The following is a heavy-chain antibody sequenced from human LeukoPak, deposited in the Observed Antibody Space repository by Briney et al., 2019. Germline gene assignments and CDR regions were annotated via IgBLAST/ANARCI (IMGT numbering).Heavy chain of an antibody. V-gene: IGHV1-8*01. CDR3: ARGMVVTAPSAFDI. CDR1: GYTFTSYD. J-gene: IGHJ3*02. Sequence: VASVKVSCKASGYTFTSYDINWVRQATGQGFEWMGWMSPSTGNTGYAQKFQGRVTMTRDTSTSTVYMELSSLRSEDTAVYYCARGMVVTAPSAFDIWGQGTMVTVSS. CDR2: MSPSTGNT. D-gene: IGHD2-21*02.